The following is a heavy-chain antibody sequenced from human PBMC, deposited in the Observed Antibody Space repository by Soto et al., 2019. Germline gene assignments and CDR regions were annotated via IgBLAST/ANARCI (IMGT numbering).Heavy chain of an antibody. Sequence: QVQLVQSGAELRKPGASVKVSCKASGYPFISYGFSWVRQAPGQGLEWLGWISAYNGDTKYEQKFQGRITMTTDTSTSTAYMELRSLKSDDTAVYYCERDVAPAAIPLPVDYWGQGTLVTVSS. V-gene: IGHV1-18*01. J-gene: IGHJ4*02. CDR3: ERDVAPAAIPLPVDY. CDR1: GYPFISYG. CDR2: ISAYNGDT. D-gene: IGHD2-2*01.